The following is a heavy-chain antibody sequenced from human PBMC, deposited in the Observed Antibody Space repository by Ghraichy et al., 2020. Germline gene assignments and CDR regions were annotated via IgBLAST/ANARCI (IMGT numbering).Heavy chain of an antibody. Sequence: SETLSLTCTVSGGSISSYYWSWIRQPPGKGLEWIGYIYYSGSTNYNPSLKSRVTISVDTSKNQFSLKLSSVTAADTAVYYCARDADSSGWYWDYWGQGTLVTVSS. CDR3: ARDADSSGWYWDY. J-gene: IGHJ4*02. CDR2: IYYSGST. D-gene: IGHD6-19*01. CDR1: GGSISSYY. V-gene: IGHV4-59*01.